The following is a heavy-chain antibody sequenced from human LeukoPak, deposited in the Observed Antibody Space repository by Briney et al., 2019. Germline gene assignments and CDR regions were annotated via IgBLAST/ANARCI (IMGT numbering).Heavy chain of an antibody. D-gene: IGHD4-23*01. CDR3: ARELRWYAFDI. CDR1: GGSISSYY. CDR2: IHYSGST. J-gene: IGHJ3*02. V-gene: IGHV4-59*01. Sequence: SETLSLTCTVSGGSISSYYWSWIRQPPGKGLEWIGYIHYSGSTNYNPSLKSRVTISVDTSKNQFSLKLSSVTAADTAVYYCARELRWYAFDIWGQGTMVTVSS.